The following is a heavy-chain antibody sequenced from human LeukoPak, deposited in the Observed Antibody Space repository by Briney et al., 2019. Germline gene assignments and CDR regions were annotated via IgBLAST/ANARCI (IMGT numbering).Heavy chain of an antibody. D-gene: IGHD2-2*01. Sequence: SVKVSCKASGYTFTNYGITWVRQAPGQGLEWMGGIIPIFGTANYAQKFQGRVTITTDESTSTAYMELSSLRSEDTAVYYCARGPGPQLLWYYYMDVWGKGTTVTVSS. CDR1: GYTFTNYG. CDR3: ARGPGPQLLWYYYMDV. CDR2: IIPIFGTA. J-gene: IGHJ6*03. V-gene: IGHV1-69*05.